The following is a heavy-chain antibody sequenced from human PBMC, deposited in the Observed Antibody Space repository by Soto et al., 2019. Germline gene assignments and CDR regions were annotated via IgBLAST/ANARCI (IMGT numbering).Heavy chain of an antibody. V-gene: IGHV4-31*03. CDR1: GGSISSVGYY. J-gene: IGHJ4*02. CDR3: ASSRCSGGSCYSLAPDPFDY. Sequence: TLSLTCTVSGGSISSVGYYWSWIRQHPGKGLEWIGYIYYSGSTYYNPSLKSRVTISVDTSKNQFSLKLSSVTAADTAVYYCASSRCSGGSCYSLAPDPFDYWGQGTLVTVSS. D-gene: IGHD2-15*01. CDR2: IYYSGST.